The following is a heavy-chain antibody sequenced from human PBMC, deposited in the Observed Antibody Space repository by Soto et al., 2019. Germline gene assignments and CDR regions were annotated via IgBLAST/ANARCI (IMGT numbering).Heavy chain of an antibody. V-gene: IGHV3-23*01. CDR3: ARGQHCSSDSCYTVGWFDP. D-gene: IGHD2-2*02. Sequence: QPGGSLRLSCAASGFTFSSYAMSWARQAPGKGLEWVSAISASGNSTYYADSVKGRFTISRDNSKNTLYVHMNSLRAEDTALYYCARGQHCSSDSCYTVGWFDPWGQGTRVTVSS. CDR2: ISASGNST. J-gene: IGHJ5*02. CDR1: GFTFSSYA.